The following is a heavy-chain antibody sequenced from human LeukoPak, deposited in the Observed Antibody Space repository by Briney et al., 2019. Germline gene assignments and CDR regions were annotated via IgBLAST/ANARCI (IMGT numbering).Heavy chain of an antibody. CDR1: GFTFSSYS. J-gene: IGHJ4*02. V-gene: IGHV3-21*01. CDR3: ARGTGYSSSPDY. D-gene: IGHD6-6*01. CDR2: ISSSSSYI. Sequence: GGSLRLSCAASGFTFSSYSMNWVRQAPGKGLEWVSSISSSSSYIYYADSVKGRFTISRDNAKNSLYPQMNSLRAEDTAVYYCARGTGYSSSPDYWGQGTLVTVSS.